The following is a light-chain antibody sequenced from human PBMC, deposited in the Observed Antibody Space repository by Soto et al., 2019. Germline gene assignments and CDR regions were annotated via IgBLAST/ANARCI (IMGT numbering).Light chain of an antibody. J-gene: IGKJ1*01. CDR2: DAS. CDR3: QQFDSYPWT. CDR1: QSISSW. V-gene: IGKV1-5*01. Sequence: DIQMTQSPSTLSASVGDRVTITCRASQSISSWLAWYQEKPGKAPHLLIFDASVLGRGVPSRFSGRGSGTEFSLTISSLQPDDSETYYCQQFDSYPWTFGQGTKVEIK.